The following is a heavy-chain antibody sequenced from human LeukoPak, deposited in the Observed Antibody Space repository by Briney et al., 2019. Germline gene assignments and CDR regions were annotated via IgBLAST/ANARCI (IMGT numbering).Heavy chain of an antibody. D-gene: IGHD3-10*01. CDR3: TKQPYYYGSGSMGDLFDP. CDR2: ISGSGGST. J-gene: IGHJ5*02. Sequence: PGGSLRLSXAASGFTFSSYAMSWVRQAPGKGLEWVSAISGSGGSTYYADSVKGRFTISRDNSKNTLYLQMNRLRAEDTAVYYCTKQPYYYGSGSMGDLFDPWGQGTLVTVSS. V-gene: IGHV3-23*01. CDR1: GFTFSSYA.